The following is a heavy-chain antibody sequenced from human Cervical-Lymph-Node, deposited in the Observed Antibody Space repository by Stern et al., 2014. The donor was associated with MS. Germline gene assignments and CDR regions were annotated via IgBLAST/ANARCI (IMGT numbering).Heavy chain of an antibody. J-gene: IGHJ6*02. Sequence: QVQLVQSGPEVKRPGTSVRVSCKASGFTFPSSAMQWVRQARGQRLEWIGFIVGYSANTRYAEKLHDGVNISGGMSTTTVTLELSSLRAEDTAVYYCAAEGEYMRSRIGSDTGMDIWGQGTTVTVSS. D-gene: IGHD2/OR15-2a*01. CDR1: GFTFPSSA. V-gene: IGHV1-58*02. CDR3: AAEGEYMRSRIGSDTGMDI. CDR2: IVGYSANT.